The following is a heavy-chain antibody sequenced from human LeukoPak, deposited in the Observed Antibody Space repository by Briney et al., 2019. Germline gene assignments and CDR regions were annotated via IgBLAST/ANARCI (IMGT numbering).Heavy chain of an antibody. J-gene: IGHJ6*02. Sequence: ASVKVSCKASGYTFTGYYMHWVRQAPGQGLEWMGWINPNTGVTNYAQKFQGRVTLARDTSIITAYMELTRLRSDDTAMYYCARDRTTVTTGYYGMDVWGQGTTLTVSS. D-gene: IGHD4-17*01. V-gene: IGHV1-2*02. CDR2: INPNTGVT. CDR1: GYTFTGYY. CDR3: ARDRTTVTTGYYGMDV.